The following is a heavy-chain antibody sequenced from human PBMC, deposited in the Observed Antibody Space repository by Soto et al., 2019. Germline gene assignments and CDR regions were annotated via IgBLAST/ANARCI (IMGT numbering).Heavy chain of an antibody. J-gene: IGHJ6*02. CDR1: GYTFTGYY. Sequence: ASVKVSCKASGYTFTGYYMHWVRQAPGQGLEWMGWINPNSGGTNYAQKFQGWVTMTRDTSISTAYMELSRLRSDDTAVYYCARDSTTGNHYYYYGMDVWGQGTTVTVSS. CDR2: INPNSGGT. CDR3: ARDSTTGNHYYYYGMDV. V-gene: IGHV1-2*04. D-gene: IGHD1-1*01.